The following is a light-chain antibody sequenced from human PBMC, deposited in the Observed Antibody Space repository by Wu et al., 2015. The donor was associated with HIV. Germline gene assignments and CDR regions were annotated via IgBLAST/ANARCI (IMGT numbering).Light chain of an antibody. V-gene: IGKV3-20*01. Sequence: EIVLTQSPDTLSLSPGDRATLSCRASQSVSSYLAWYQQKPGQAPRLLMYDVSNRATGTPDRFSGSGSGTDFTLTISRLEPEDFAVYYCQQYGSSSWTFGQGTKAEIK. J-gene: IGKJ1*01. CDR1: QSVSSY. CDR2: DVS. CDR3: QQYGSSSWT.